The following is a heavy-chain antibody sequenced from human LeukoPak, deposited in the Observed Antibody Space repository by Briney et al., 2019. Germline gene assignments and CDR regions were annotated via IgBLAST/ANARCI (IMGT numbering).Heavy chain of an antibody. Sequence: NASETLSLTCTVSGGSISSYYWGWIRQPPGKGLEWIGSIYYSGSTYYNPSLKSRVTISVDTSKNQFSLKLSSVTAADTAVYYCARLAVTMIIGDAFDIWGQGTMVTVSS. CDR2: IYYSGST. V-gene: IGHV4-39*01. CDR1: GGSISSYY. J-gene: IGHJ3*02. CDR3: ARLAVTMIIGDAFDI. D-gene: IGHD3-22*01.